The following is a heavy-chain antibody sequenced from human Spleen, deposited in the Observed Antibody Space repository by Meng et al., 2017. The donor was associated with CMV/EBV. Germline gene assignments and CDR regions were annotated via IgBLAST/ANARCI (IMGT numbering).Heavy chain of an antibody. CDR3: ARDTITARRYYYYGLDV. D-gene: IGHD6-6*01. CDR1: GFSFDTYE. Sequence: GGSLRLSCVGSGFSFDTYEMNWVRQAPGKGLEWVSYISSRGTSIYYADSVKGRFTISRDNAKNSLYLHMNSLRAEDTAVYYCARDTITARRYYYYGLDVWGQGTTVTVSS. CDR2: ISSRGTSI. V-gene: IGHV3-48*03. J-gene: IGHJ6*02.